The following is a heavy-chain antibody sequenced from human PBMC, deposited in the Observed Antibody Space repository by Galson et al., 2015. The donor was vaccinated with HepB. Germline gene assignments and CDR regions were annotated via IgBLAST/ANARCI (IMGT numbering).Heavy chain of an antibody. CDR3: AKDSAWRTIRMPDY. D-gene: IGHD2-2*01. V-gene: IGHV3-30*18. CDR2: ISYDVINK. Sequence: SLRLSCAGSGFTFRDHYMEWVRQAPGKGLEWLAVISYDVINKNYADSVKGRFTISRDNSKNTLYLQMSSPKTEDTAVYFCAKDSAWRTIRMPDYWGQGTLVTVSS. J-gene: IGHJ4*02. CDR1: GFTFRDHY.